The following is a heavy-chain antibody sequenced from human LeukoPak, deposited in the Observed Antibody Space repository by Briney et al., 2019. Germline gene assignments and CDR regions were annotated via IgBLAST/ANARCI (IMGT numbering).Heavy chain of an antibody. J-gene: IGHJ4*02. D-gene: IGHD3-10*01. CDR2: IHPNNGAT. V-gene: IGHV1-2*02. CDR1: GYTFTGSGWY. CDR3: ARDGPAQMVDFDY. Sequence: ASVKVSCKASGYTFTGSGWYLYWLRQAPGQGLECVGWIHPNNGATLYAQKFQGRVAMTTDTSISTAYMELSRLRPDDTAMYYCARDGPAQMVDFDYWGQGTLVPVSS.